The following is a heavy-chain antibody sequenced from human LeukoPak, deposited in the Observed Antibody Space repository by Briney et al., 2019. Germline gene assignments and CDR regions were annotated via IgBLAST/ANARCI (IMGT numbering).Heavy chain of an antibody. Sequence: GSLRLSCAASGFIVSSNYMSWVRQAPGKGLEWVSIIYSGGSTNYADSVKGRFTISRDNAKNSLYLQMNSLRAEDTAVYYCARDSVQLERRGSYYYYYMDVWGKGTTVTVSS. CDR2: IYSGGST. J-gene: IGHJ6*03. CDR1: GFIVSSNY. CDR3: ARDSVQLERRGSYYYYYMDV. V-gene: IGHV3-53*01. D-gene: IGHD1-1*01.